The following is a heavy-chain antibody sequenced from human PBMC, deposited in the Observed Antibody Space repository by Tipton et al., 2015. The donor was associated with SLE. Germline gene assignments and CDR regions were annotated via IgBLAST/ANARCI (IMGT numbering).Heavy chain of an antibody. CDR3: ARGYCAGGRCYSGLDY. J-gene: IGHJ4*02. CDR1: GGSISNSVYY. CDR2: IFYTGSS. Sequence: TLSLTCSVSGGSISNSVYYWGWIRQPPGKGLEWIGSIFYTGSSYYNPSLESRVTISVDPSKNQFSLNLRSVTAADTAVYYCARGYCAGGRCYSGLDYWGQGILVTFSS. D-gene: IGHD2-8*02. V-gene: IGHV4-39*07.